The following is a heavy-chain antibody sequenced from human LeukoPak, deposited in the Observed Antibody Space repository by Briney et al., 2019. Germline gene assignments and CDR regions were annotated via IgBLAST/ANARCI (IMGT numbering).Heavy chain of an antibody. J-gene: IGHJ4*02. CDR1: GFTFSDYY. CDR2: ISSSGSTI. CDR3: ARDHQDSSGYDYPWY. Sequence: GGSLRLSCAASGFTFSDYYMSWIRQAPGKGLERVSYISSSGSTIYYADSVKGRFTISRDNAKNSLYLQMNSLRAEDSAVYYCARDHQDSSGYDYPWYWGQGTLVTVSS. D-gene: IGHD3-22*01. V-gene: IGHV3-11*04.